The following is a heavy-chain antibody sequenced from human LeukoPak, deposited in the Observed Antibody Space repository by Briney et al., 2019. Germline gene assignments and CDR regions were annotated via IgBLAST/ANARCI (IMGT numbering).Heavy chain of an antibody. V-gene: IGHV3-23*01. CDR3: AKVAKYCSSTSCLKGFDY. CDR2: ISGSGGST. CDR1: GFTFSSYA. D-gene: IGHD2-2*01. J-gene: IGHJ4*02. Sequence: GGSLRLSCAASGFTFSSYAMSWVRQAPGKGLEWVSSISGSGGSTYYADSVKGRFTISRDNSKNTLYLQMNSLRAEDTAVYYCAKVAKYCSSTSCLKGFDYWGQGTLVTVSS.